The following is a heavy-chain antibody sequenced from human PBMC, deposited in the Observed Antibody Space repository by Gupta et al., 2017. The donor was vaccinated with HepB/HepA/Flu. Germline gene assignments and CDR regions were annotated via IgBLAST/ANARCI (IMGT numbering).Heavy chain of an antibody. V-gene: IGHV4-34*01. CDR2: INHSGST. J-gene: IGHJ5*02. CDR3: ARGKVSSSYNWFDP. CDR1: GGSFSGYY. D-gene: IGHD6-13*01. Sequence: QVQLQQWGAGLLKPSETLSLTCAVYGGSFSGYYWRWLRQPPGKGLEWIGEINHSGSTNYNPSLKSRVTISVDTSKNQFSLKLSSVTAADTAVYYCARGKVSSSYNWFDPWGQGTLVTVSS.